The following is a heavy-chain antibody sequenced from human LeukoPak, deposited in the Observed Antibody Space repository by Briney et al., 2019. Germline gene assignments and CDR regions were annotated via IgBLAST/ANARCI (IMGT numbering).Heavy chain of an antibody. CDR1: GGSMSSYY. CDR2: IYSSGST. V-gene: IGHV4-59*01. J-gene: IGHJ1*01. Sequence: PSETLSLTCTVSGGSMSSYYWSWFRQPPGKGLEWIAYIYSSGSTNYNPSLKSRATISVDTSKNQFSLKLTSVTAADTAVYYCARLSSGRPHEYFQHWGQGTLVTVSS. D-gene: IGHD3-22*01. CDR3: ARLSSGRPHEYFQH.